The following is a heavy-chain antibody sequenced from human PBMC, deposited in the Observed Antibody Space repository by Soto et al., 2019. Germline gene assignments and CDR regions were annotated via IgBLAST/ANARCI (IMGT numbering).Heavy chain of an antibody. J-gene: IGHJ4*02. D-gene: IGHD4-17*01. CDR2: INHSGST. Sequence: QVQLQQWGAGLLKPSETLSLTCAVYGGSFSGYYWSWIRQPPGKGLEWIGEINHSGSTNYNPSLNRRVTISVDTSKNQFSLKLSSVTAADTAVYYCARELTVTDVIDYWGQGTLVTVSS. CDR1: GGSFSGYY. CDR3: ARELTVTDVIDY. V-gene: IGHV4-34*01.